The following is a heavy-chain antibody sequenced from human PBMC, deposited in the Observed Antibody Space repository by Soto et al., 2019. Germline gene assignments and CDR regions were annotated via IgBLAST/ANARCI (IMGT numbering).Heavy chain of an antibody. CDR3: ARDLVVGATWSYYYGMDV. Sequence: GASVKVSCKASGYTFTSYAMHWVRQAPGQRLEWMGWINAGNGNTKYSQKFQGRVTITRDTSASTAYMELSSLRSEDTAVYYCARDLVVGATWSYYYGMDVWGQGTTVTV. CDR2: INAGNGNT. J-gene: IGHJ6*02. V-gene: IGHV1-3*01. D-gene: IGHD1-26*01. CDR1: GYTFTSYA.